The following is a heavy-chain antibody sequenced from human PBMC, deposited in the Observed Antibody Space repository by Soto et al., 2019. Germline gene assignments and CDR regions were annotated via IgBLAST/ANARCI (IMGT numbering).Heavy chain of an antibody. CDR2: IYYSGST. Sequence: QVQLQESGPGLVKPSETLSLTCTVSGGSISSYYWSWIRQPPGKGLEWIGYIYYSGSTNYNPSLKSRVTISVDTAKNQFSLKLCSVTAADTAVYYCARSRKRYGMDVWGQGTTVTVSS. CDR1: GGSISSYY. V-gene: IGHV4-59*01. J-gene: IGHJ6*02. D-gene: IGHD1-1*01. CDR3: ARSRKRYGMDV.